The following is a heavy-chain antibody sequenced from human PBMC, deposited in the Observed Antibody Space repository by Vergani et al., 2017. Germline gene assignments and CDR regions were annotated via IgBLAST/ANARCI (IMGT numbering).Heavy chain of an antibody. CDR1: GGSISSYY. CDR2: IYYIGST. Sequence: QVQLQESGPGLVKPSETLSLTCTVSGGSISSYYWSWMRQPPGKGLEWIGYIYYIGSTNYNPSLKSRVSISVDTSKNQFSLKLSSGTAADAAVYYCARLNSGFDYWGQGTLVTVSS. CDR3: ARLNSGFDY. J-gene: IGHJ4*02. V-gene: IGHV4-59*08. D-gene: IGHD6-19*01.